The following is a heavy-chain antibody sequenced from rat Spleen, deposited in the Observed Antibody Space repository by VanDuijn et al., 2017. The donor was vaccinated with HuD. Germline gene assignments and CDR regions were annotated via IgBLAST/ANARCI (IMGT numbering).Heavy chain of an antibody. D-gene: IGHD1-4*01. V-gene: IGHV5-22*01. CDR2: ITYDGSST. Sequence: EVQLVESGGGLVQPGRSLKLSCAASGFTFSDYYMTWVRQAPTKGLEWVATITYDGSSTYYRDSVKGRFTISRDNAKSTLYLQMNSLRSEDTATYYCARPGSDWAFVYWGQGTLVTVSS. CDR3: ARPGSDWAFVY. J-gene: IGHJ3*01. CDR1: GFTFSDYY.